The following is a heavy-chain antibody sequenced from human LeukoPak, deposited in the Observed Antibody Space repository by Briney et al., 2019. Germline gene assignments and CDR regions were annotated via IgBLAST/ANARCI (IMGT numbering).Heavy chain of an antibody. CDR3: AKGENYAFDY. CDR2: ISYAGDNK. Sequence: GGSLRLSCLVSGFTFRTYNMNWVRQAPGKGLEWLAVISYAGDNKFYGDSAKGRFTISRDNSKNTLYMQMNGLRSEDTAFYYCAKGENYAFDYWGQGTPVTVSS. CDR1: GFTFRTYN. J-gene: IGHJ4*02. V-gene: IGHV3-30*18. D-gene: IGHD2-2*01.